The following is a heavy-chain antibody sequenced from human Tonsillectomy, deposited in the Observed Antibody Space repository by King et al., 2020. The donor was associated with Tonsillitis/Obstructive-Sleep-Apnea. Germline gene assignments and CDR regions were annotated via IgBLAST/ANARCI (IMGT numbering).Heavy chain of an antibody. D-gene: IGHD4/OR15-4a*01. CDR3: AKDGASVAYWYFDL. V-gene: IGHV3-9*01. J-gene: IGHJ2*01. CDR1: GFTFDDYA. Sequence: VQLVESGGDLVQPGRSLRLSCAASGFTFDDYAMHWVRQAPGKGLEWVSGISWNSGIIDYADSVKGRFTISRDKAKNSLYLEMTSLRAEDTAFYYCAKDGASVAYWYFDLWGRGTLVTVSS. CDR2: ISWNSGII.